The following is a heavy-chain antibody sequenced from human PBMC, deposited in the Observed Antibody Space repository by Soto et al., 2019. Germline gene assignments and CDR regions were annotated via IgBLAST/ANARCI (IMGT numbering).Heavy chain of an antibody. CDR3: AHRGYDSSGYLNWFDP. CDR2: IYWDDDK. Sequence: SGPTLVNPTQTLTLTCTCSGFSVSTSGVAVAWIRQPPGKALEWLALIYWDDDKRYSPSLKSRLAITKDTSKNQVVLTMTNMDPVDTATYYCAHRGYDSSGYLNWFDPWGQGTLVTGLL. D-gene: IGHD3-22*01. V-gene: IGHV2-5*02. J-gene: IGHJ5*02. CDR1: GFSVSTSGVA.